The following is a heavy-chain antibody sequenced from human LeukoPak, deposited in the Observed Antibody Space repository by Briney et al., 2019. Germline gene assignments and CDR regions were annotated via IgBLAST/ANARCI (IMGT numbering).Heavy chain of an antibody. CDR2: ISGSGDRT. D-gene: IGHD1-26*01. CDR1: GITFSNYA. Sequence: GGSLRLSCAASGITFSNYAMSWVRQAPGKGLEWVSAISGSGDRTFYADSVKGRFTISRDNSKNTLYLQMNSLRAEDTAVYYCAKSIVGATYNWFDPWGQGTLVTVSS. V-gene: IGHV3-23*01. J-gene: IGHJ5*02. CDR3: AKSIVGATYNWFDP.